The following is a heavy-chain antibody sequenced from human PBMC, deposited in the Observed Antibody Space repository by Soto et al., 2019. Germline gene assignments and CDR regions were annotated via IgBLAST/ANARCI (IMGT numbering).Heavy chain of an antibody. CDR2: ISSSSSYI. Sequence: EVQLVESGGGLVKPGGSLRLSCAASGFTFSSYSMNWVRQAPGKGLEWVSSISSSSSYIYYADSVKGRFTISRDNAKNSLYLQMNSLRAEDTAVYYGARDALLGDYVLGYWGQGTLVTVSS. CDR1: GFTFSSYS. D-gene: IGHD4-17*01. V-gene: IGHV3-21*01. CDR3: ARDALLGDYVLGY. J-gene: IGHJ4*02.